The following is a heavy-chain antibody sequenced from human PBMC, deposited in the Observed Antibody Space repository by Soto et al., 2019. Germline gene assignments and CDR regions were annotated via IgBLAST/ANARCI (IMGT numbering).Heavy chain of an antibody. V-gene: IGHV1-18*01. J-gene: IGHJ6*01. CDR2: IIAYNCHT. Sequence: SXKVSFKASGYTXSDYGSRWVRQAPGQGLEWIGWIIAYNCHTYYAQILQGRVTITTDTSTITAYIDLLILISYDTAVYYCARRSRRLEVRGPGNTVTVSS. CDR1: GYTXSDYG. CDR3: ARRSRRLEV. D-gene: IGHD3-16*01.